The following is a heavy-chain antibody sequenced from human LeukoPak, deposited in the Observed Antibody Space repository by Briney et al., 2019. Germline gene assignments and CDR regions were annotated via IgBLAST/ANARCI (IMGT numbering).Heavy chain of an antibody. CDR3: ASNAAGVCTSTHCYVV. CDR1: GYTFTNYA. D-gene: IGHD2-2*01. V-gene: IGHV1-18*01. Sequence: ASVKVFCKASGYTFTNYALSWVRQAPGQGLEWMGWISGYNGKTNYAQKLQGRVTMTTDTSTSTAYLDLRSLRSDDTAMYYCASNAAGVCTSTHCYVVWGQGTLVTVSS. J-gene: IGHJ4*02. CDR2: ISGYNGKT.